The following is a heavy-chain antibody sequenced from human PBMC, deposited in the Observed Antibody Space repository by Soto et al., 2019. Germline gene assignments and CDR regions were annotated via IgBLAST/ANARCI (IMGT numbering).Heavy chain of an antibody. J-gene: IGHJ6*02. CDR2: ISYDGSNK. CDR1: GFIFSRYG. V-gene: IGHV3-30*18. D-gene: IGHD3-10*01. CDR3: AKDLGSGKPYYYYAMDV. Sequence: QVQLVESGGGVVQPERSLRLSCAASGFIFSRYGMHWVRQAPGKGLEWVAVISYDGSNKYYAESVKGRFIISRDKSENTLYLQMNSLRAEDTAVYYCAKDLGSGKPYYYYAMDVWGQGTTVTVSS.